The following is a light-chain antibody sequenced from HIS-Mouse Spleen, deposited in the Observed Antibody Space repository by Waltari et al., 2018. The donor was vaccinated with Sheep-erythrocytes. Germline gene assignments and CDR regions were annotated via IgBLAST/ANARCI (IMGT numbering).Light chain of an antibody. J-gene: IGKJ3*01. CDR3: QQLNSYPPA. CDR1: QGISRY. V-gene: IGKV1-9*01. CDR2: AAS. Sequence: DIQLTQSPSFLSASVGDRVTITCRASQGISRYLAWYHQKPGKDPKLLIYAASTLQSGVPSRFSGSGSETEFTLTISSLQPEDFATYYCQQLNSYPPAFGPGTKVDIK.